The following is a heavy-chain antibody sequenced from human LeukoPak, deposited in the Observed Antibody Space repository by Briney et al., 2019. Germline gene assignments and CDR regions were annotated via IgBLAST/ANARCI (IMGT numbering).Heavy chain of an antibody. Sequence: SETLSLTCTVSGGSISSYYWSWIRQPPGKGLEWIGYIYYSGSTNYNPSLKSRVTISVDTSKNQFSLKLSSVTAADTAVHYCARDKGGTVVTYSFDYWGQGTLVTVSS. J-gene: IGHJ4*02. D-gene: IGHD4-23*01. V-gene: IGHV4-59*01. CDR1: GGSISSYY. CDR2: IYYSGST. CDR3: ARDKGGTVVTYSFDY.